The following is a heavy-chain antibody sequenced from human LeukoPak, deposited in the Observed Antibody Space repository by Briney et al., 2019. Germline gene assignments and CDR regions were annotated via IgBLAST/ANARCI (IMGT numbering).Heavy chain of an antibody. V-gene: IGHV3-72*01. CDR2: TRNKANNYAT. Sequence: PGGSLRLSCAASGYTFSDHYIDWVRQAPGKGLEWVGHTRNKANNYATDYAASVKGRFTISRDDSRNSVYLQVNSLKTEDTAVYYCTRWRSGTSDWGQGTLVTVSS. J-gene: IGHJ4*02. CDR1: GYTFSDHY. CDR3: TRWRSGTSD. D-gene: IGHD4-23*01.